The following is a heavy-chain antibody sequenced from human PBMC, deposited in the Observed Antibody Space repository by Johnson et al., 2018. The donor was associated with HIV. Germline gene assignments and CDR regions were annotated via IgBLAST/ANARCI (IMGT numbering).Heavy chain of an antibody. CDR2: ISWDGGSS. J-gene: IGHJ3*02. Sequence: VQLVESGGGVVRPGGSLRLSCAVSGFTFDDYAMHWVRQAPGKGLEWVSLISWDGGSSYYADSVQGRFTNSRDNSKNSLYLQMNSLRAEDTALYYCAKGGVATVLRAFDIWGQGTMVTVSS. D-gene: IGHD5-12*01. V-gene: IGHV3-43D*04. CDR3: AKGGVATVLRAFDI. CDR1: GFTFDDYA.